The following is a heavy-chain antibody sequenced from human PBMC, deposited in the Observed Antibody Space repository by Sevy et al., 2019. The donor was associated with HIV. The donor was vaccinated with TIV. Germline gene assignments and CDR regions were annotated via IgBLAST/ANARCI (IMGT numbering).Heavy chain of an antibody. V-gene: IGHV3-23*01. J-gene: IGHJ6*02. CDR1: GFTFRNYG. CDR2: ISGSGRTI. CDR3: AKDIRVVLVVPSPGYGMDV. D-gene: IGHD2-15*01. Sequence: GGSLRLSCAASGFTFRNYGMSWVRQPPGKGLEWVSVISGSGRTINYADSVKGRFVISRDNSRNTLYLQLNSLRAEDTALYYCAKDIRVVLVVPSPGYGMDVWGHGTSVTVSS.